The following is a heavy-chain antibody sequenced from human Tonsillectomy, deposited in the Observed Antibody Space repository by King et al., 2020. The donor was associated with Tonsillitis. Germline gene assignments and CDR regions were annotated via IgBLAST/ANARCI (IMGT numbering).Heavy chain of an antibody. CDR1: GGTFSNYA. J-gene: IGHJ6*03. V-gene: IGHV1-69*09. CDR2: IIPLLGVA. D-gene: IGHD2-15*01. Sequence: QLVQSGAEVKKPGSSVKVSCKASGGTFSNYAFSWVRQAPGQGLEWMGRIIPLLGVANYAQKFQGRVTITADKSTSTAYMELSSLRSEDTAVYYCARDAGYCSGGSCYGYSYYYMDVLGKGTTDTVSS. CDR3: ARDAGYCSGGSCYGYSYYYMDV.